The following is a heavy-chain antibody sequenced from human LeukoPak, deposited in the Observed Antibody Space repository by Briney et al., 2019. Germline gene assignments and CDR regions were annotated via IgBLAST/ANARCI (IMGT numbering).Heavy chain of an antibody. J-gene: IGHJ3*02. CDR3: ARDRPFGRVVSAILGAFDM. Sequence: SETLSLTCTVSGGSISSYYWSWIRQPPGKGLEWIGYIYYSGSTNYNPSLKSRVTISVDTSKNQFSLKLSSVTAADTAVYYCARDRPFGRVVSAILGAFDMWGRGTLVTVSS. CDR1: GGSISSYY. CDR2: IYYSGST. V-gene: IGHV4-59*01. D-gene: IGHD3-3*01.